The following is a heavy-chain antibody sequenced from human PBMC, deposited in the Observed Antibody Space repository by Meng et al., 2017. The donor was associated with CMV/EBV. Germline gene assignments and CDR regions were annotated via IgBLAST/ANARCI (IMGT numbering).Heavy chain of an antibody. J-gene: IGHJ4*02. CDR2: INHSGST. Sequence: QVQLTRWGAGLLKPSGTLSLTCAVYGGSFSGYYWSWIRQPPGKGLEWIGEINHSGSTNYNPSLKSRVTISVDTSKNQFSLKLSSVTAADTAVYYCASSLTYPDYWGQGTLVTVAS. V-gene: IGHV4-34*01. CDR3: ASSLTYPDY. CDR1: GGSFSGYY. D-gene: IGHD2-15*01.